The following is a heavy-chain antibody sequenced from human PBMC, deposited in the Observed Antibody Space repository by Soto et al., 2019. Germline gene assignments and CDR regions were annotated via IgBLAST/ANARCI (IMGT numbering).Heavy chain of an antibody. CDR2: VYATGTS. Sequence: SETLSLTCSVSGGSMSKFYWSWIRKTAGKGLEWMGRVYATGTSDYNPSLRSRIAMSVDISKKTFSLKLSSVTAADTAVYYCARAAGYCSGGSYCTNYYYGMDVWGQGTTVTVSS. J-gene: IGHJ6*02. V-gene: IGHV4-4*07. CDR1: GGSMSKFY. D-gene: IGHD2-15*01. CDR3: ARAAGYCSGGSYCTNYYYGMDV.